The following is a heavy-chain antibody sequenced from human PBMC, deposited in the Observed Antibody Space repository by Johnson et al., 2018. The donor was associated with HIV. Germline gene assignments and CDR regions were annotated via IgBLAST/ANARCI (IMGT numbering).Heavy chain of an antibody. D-gene: IGHD2-15*01. CDR3: AREGLKIAHDAFDI. V-gene: IGHV3-43D*03. CDR1: GFTFDDYA. J-gene: IGHJ3*02. Sequence: VQLVESGGVVVQPGGSLRLSCAASGFTFDDYAIHWVRQAPGKGLEWVSLISWDGTNTYYADSVKGRFTISRDNSKNSLYLQMNSLRAEDTALYYCAREGLKIAHDAFDIWGQGTMVTVSS. CDR2: ISWDGTNT.